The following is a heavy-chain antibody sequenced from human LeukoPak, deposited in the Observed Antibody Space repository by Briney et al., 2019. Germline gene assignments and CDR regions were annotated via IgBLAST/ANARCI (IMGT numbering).Heavy chain of an antibody. CDR2: ISGSGGST. CDR3: AKGGYSSYFDY. V-gene: IGHV3-23*01. CDR1: GFTFSNYA. Sequence: GGSLRLSCAASGFTFSNYAMTWVRQAPGKGLEWVSTISGSGGSTYYADSVKGRFTISRDNSEDTLYLQMNSLRAEDTAVYYCAKGGYSSYFDYWGQGTLVTVSS. J-gene: IGHJ4*02. D-gene: IGHD2-15*01.